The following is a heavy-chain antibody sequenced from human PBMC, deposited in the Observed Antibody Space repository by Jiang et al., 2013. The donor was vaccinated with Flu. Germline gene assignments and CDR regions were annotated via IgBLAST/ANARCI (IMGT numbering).Heavy chain of an antibody. CDR3: ARANRLSGILTGYPNFDY. V-gene: IGHV4-61*02. J-gene: IGHJ4*02. D-gene: IGHD3-9*01. Sequence: GLVKPSETLSLTCTVSGGSMSSGTYYWSWIRQPAGKGLEWIGRIYTSGSTNYNPSLKSRVTISVDTSKNQFSLKLSSVTAADTAVYYCARANRLSGILTGYPNFDYWGQGTLVTVSS. CDR2: IYTSGST. CDR1: GGSMSSGTYY.